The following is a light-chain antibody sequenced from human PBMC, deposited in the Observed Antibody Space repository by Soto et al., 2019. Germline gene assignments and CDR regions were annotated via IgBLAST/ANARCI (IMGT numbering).Light chain of an antibody. CDR2: NNN. J-gene: IGLJ1*01. CDR1: SSNIGTNA. V-gene: IGLV1-44*01. Sequence: QSVLTQPPSASGPPGQGVTISCSGGSSNIGTNAVNWYQQLPGTAPKLLIYNNNQRPSGVPDRFSGSKSGTSASLAISGLQSEDEADYYCAAWDDSLNGYVFGTGTKVTVL. CDR3: AAWDDSLNGYV.